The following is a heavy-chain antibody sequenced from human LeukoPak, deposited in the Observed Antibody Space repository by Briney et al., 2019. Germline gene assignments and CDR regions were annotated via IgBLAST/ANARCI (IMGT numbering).Heavy chain of an antibody. CDR2: ISSDGSTT. V-gene: IGHV3-74*01. CDR1: GFTFSTYW. CDR3: ARAWDV. Sequence: TGGSLRLSCVASGFTFSTYWMHWVRQAPGKGLVWVSRISSDGSTTTYADSVKGRFTISRDNAKNTVYLEMNSLRAEDTAVYYCARAWDVWGKGTTVTISS. J-gene: IGHJ6*04.